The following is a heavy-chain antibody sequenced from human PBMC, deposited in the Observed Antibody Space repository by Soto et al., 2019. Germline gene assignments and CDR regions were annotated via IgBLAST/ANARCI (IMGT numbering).Heavy chain of an antibody. CDR1: GGTFSNHA. J-gene: IGHJ4*02. D-gene: IGHD3-9*01. V-gene: IGHV1-69*06. CDR2: IIPIFGTT. CDR3: ARSYFDGTGFYLYYFDL. Sequence: QMQLVQSGAEVKKPGSSVKVSCRASGGTFSNHAINWVRQAPGHGLEWLGGIIPIFGTTNYAQKFQDRVTITADRCTTTVYMDLASRASEDTAVYYWARSYFDGTGFYLYYFDLWGQGTLVTVSS.